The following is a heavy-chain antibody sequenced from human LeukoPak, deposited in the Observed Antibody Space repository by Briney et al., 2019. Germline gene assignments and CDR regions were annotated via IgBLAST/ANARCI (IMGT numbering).Heavy chain of an antibody. CDR2: IYYSGST. CDR1: GGSISSYY. V-gene: IGHV4-59*01. J-gene: IGHJ4*02. Sequence: SETLSLTCTVSGGSISSYYWSWIRQPPGKGLEWIGYIYYSGSTNYNPSLKSRVTISVDTSKNQFSLKLSSVTAADTAVYYCARDGVGSGWSDYWGQGTLVTVSS. CDR3: ARDGVGSGWSDY. D-gene: IGHD6-19*01.